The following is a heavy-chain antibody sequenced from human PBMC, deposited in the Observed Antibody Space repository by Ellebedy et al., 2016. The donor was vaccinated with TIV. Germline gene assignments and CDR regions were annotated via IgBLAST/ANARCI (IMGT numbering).Heavy chain of an antibody. CDR3: AVGATVTTPENYHYYGMNV. Sequence: GESLKISXVGSGFTFNDYAMHWVRQAPGKGLEWVAVISDDGTKKFYAESLKGRFTISRDNSKNTLYLQMNSLRAEDTAVYYCAVGATVTTPENYHYYGMNVWGQGTTVTVSS. J-gene: IGHJ6*02. V-gene: IGHV3-30*03. CDR1: GFTFNDYA. D-gene: IGHD4-17*01. CDR2: ISDDGTKK.